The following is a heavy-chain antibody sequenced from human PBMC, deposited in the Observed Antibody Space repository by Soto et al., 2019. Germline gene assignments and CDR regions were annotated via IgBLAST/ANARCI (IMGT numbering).Heavy chain of an antibody. CDR2: IYPGDSNT. Sequence: PGESLKISCQCSGYRFTSYWIGWVRQMPGKGLEWMGIIYPGDSNTRYSPSLQGQVTISVDKSISTAYLQWSSLKATDTAMYYCARHAYDFWSGHPNPRYYYGMDVWGQGTTVTVSS. V-gene: IGHV5-51*01. CDR1: GYRFTSYW. D-gene: IGHD3-3*01. CDR3: ARHAYDFWSGHPNPRYYYGMDV. J-gene: IGHJ6*02.